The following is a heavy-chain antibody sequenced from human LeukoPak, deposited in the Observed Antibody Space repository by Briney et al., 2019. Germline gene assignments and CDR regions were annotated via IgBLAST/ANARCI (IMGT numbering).Heavy chain of an antibody. D-gene: IGHD1-14*01. J-gene: IGHJ3*01. V-gene: IGHV4-59*01. Sequence: SETLSLTCTVSGGSINNYYWSWVRQPPGKGLEWIGYIYYTGISKYNPSLKSRVTILIDTSRNQFSLKLSSVTAADTAIYYCARGTYNTSPPDLWGQGTMVTVSS. CDR1: GGSINNYY. CDR2: IYYTGIS. CDR3: ARGTYNTSPPDL.